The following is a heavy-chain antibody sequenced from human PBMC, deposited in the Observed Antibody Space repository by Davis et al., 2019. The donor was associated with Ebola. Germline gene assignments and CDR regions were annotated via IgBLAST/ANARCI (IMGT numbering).Heavy chain of an antibody. J-gene: IGHJ6*02. Sequence: PGGSLRLSCAASGFTFSSYAMHWVRQAPGKGLEWVAVISYDGSNKYYADSVKGRFTISRDNSKNTLYLQMNSLRAEDTAVYYCASLWATPCMDVWGQGTTVTVSS. D-gene: IGHD5-24*01. CDR2: ISYDGSNK. CDR1: GFTFSSYA. CDR3: ASLWATPCMDV. V-gene: IGHV3-30-3*01.